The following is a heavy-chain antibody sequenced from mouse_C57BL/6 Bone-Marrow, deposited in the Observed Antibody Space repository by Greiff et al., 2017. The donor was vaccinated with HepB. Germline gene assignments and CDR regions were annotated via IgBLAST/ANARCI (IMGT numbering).Heavy chain of an antibody. V-gene: IGHV3-6*01. Sequence: DVQLQESGPGLVKPSQSLSLTCSVTGYSITSGYYWNWIRQFPGNKLEWMGYISYDGSNNYNPSLKNRISITRDTSKNQFFLKLNSVTTEDTATYYCARILLRYRYFDVWGTGTTVTVSS. CDR1: GYSITSGYY. CDR3: ARILLRYRYFDV. J-gene: IGHJ1*03. D-gene: IGHD1-1*01. CDR2: ISYDGSN.